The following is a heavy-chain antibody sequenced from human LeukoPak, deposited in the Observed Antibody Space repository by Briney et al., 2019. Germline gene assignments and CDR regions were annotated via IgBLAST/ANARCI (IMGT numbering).Heavy chain of an antibody. CDR1: GFTVSSNY. D-gene: IGHD1-1*01. Sequence: GRSLRPSCAASGFTVSSNYMSWVRQAPGKGLEWVSVIYGGVNTVYADSVQGRFTISRDNSKNTLYLQISSLRAEDTGVYYCAKSPKTGFLFDYWGKGTLVTVSS. J-gene: IGHJ4*02. CDR2: IYGGVNT. CDR3: AKSPKTGFLFDY. V-gene: IGHV3-66*01.